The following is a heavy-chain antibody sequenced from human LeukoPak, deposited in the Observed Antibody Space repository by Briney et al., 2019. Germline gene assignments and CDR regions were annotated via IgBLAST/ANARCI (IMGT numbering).Heavy chain of an antibody. D-gene: IGHD2-15*01. CDR2: IIPIFGTA. J-gene: IGHJ4*02. Sequence: SVKVSCKASGGTFSSYAISWVRQAPGQGLEWMGRIIPIFGTANYAQKFQGRVTITADKPTSTAYMELSSLRSEDTAVYYCARIARKLLPEDYWGQGTLVTVSS. V-gene: IGHV1-69*06. CDR3: ARIARKLLPEDY. CDR1: GGTFSSYA.